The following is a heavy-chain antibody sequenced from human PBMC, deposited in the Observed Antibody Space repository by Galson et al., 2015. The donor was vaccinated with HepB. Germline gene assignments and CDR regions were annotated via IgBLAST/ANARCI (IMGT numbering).Heavy chain of an antibody. J-gene: IGHJ3*02. V-gene: IGHV4-4*02. CDR2: IYHSGST. CDR3: ARDTPSPRITGTTGDAFDI. CDR1: GGSISSSNW. Sequence: ETLSLTCAVSGGSISSSNWWSWVRQPPGKGLEWIGEIYHSGSTNYNPSLKSRVTISVDKSKNQFSLKLSSVTAADTAVYYCARDTPSPRITGTTGDAFDIWGQGTMVTVSS. D-gene: IGHD1-20*01.